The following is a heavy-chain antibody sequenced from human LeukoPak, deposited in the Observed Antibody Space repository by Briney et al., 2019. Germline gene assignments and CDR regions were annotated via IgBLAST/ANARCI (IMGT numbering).Heavy chain of an antibody. CDR3: VSGGGNSVDGWWYFDY. Sequence: SETLSLTCTVSGGSISSSSYYWGWIRQPPGNGLEWIGSIYYSGSTYYNPSLKSRVTISVDTSKNQFSLKLSSVTAADTAVYYCVSGGGNSVDGWWYFDYWGHGTLVTVST. CDR1: GGSISSSSYY. D-gene: IGHD4-23*01. J-gene: IGHJ4*01. CDR2: IYYSGST. V-gene: IGHV4-39*01.